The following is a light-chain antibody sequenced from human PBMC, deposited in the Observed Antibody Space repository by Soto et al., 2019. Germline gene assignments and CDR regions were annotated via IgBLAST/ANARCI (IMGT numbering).Light chain of an antibody. V-gene: IGLV2-14*01. CDR3: SSYTSSITLV. Sequence: QSVLTQPASVSGSPGQSITISCTGTSSDVGAYSYVSWYQQHPGKAPKLIIYDVSNRPSGVSNRFSGSKSGNTASLTISGLPAEDEADYYCSSYTSSITLVFGGGTKVTVL. CDR2: DVS. CDR1: SSDVGAYSY. J-gene: IGLJ2*01.